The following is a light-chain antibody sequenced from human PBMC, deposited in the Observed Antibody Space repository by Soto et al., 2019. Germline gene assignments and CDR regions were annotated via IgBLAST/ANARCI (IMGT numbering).Light chain of an antibody. Sequence: TLSLSPGERGTLSCRASQSVSSNHLAWYQQKPGQAPRLLIYGASSRATGIPDRFSGSGSGTDFTLTISRLEPEDFAVYYGQQYGSSPLTFGGGTKVDIK. CDR3: QQYGSSPLT. J-gene: IGKJ4*01. V-gene: IGKV3-20*01. CDR1: QSVSSNH. CDR2: GAS.